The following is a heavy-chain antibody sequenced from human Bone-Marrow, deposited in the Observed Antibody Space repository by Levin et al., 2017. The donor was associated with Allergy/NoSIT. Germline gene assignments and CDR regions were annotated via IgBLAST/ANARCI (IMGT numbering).Heavy chain of an antibody. Sequence: SQTLSLTCAVYGGSFSGYYWSWIRQPPGKGLEWIGEINHSGSTNYNPSLKSRVTISVDTSKNQFSLKLSSVTAADTAVYYCARGPSGSPDTKAAAGTGGFDYWGQGTLVTVSS. CDR3: ARGPSGSPDTKAAAGTGGFDY. CDR2: INHSGST. CDR1: GGSFSGYY. V-gene: IGHV4-34*01. D-gene: IGHD6-13*01. J-gene: IGHJ4*02.